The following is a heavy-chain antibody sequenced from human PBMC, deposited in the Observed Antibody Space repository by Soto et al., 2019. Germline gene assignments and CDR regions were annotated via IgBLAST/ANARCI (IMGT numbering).Heavy chain of an antibody. CDR1: GYTFTDFH. Sequence: QVQLVQSGAEVKKPGASVKVSCKASGYTFTDFHIHWVRQAPGQGLEWMGWVNPNSGGTNYAQKFQGWVTMTRDTSIRTAYMELSSLKSDDTALYYCARGSARLVVAGSPLQYYYYMDVWGKGTTVTVSS. V-gene: IGHV1-2*04. CDR3: ARGSARLVVAGSPLQYYYYMDV. CDR2: VNPNSGGT. J-gene: IGHJ6*03. D-gene: IGHD6-19*01.